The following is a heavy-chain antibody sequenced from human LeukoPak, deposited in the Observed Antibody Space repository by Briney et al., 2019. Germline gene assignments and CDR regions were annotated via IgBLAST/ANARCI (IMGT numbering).Heavy chain of an antibody. Sequence: GGSLRLSCAASGFTSSTYWMSWGRQAPGKGLEWVASIKQDGSETYYVDSVKGRFTPSRDNAKNSLYLQMNSLRADDTAVYYCARDRDSRWDFDLWGRGTLVTVSS. V-gene: IGHV3-7*01. CDR1: GFTSSTYW. CDR3: ARDRDSRWDFDL. D-gene: IGHD3-22*01. J-gene: IGHJ2*01. CDR2: IKQDGSET.